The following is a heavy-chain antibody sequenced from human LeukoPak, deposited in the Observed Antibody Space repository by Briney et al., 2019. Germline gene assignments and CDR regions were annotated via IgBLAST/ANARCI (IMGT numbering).Heavy chain of an antibody. D-gene: IGHD3-10*01. CDR1: GGSITSTNW. J-gene: IGHJ4*02. V-gene: IGHV4-4*02. Sequence: SGTLSLTCAVSGGSITSTNWWSWVRQPPGKGLEWIGEIYHSGSANYNASLKSRVTISVDKSKNEFSLKLSSVTAADTAVYYCARTYGSASYFSGAAAYDYWGQGTLVTVSS. CDR2: IYHSGSA. CDR3: ARTYGSASYFSGAAAYDY.